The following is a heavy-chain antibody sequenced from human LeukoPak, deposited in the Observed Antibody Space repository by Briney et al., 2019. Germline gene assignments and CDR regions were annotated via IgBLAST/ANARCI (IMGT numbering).Heavy chain of an antibody. J-gene: IGHJ4*02. V-gene: IGHV4-4*07. CDR3: ARDGDGSGSYYKTFDY. D-gene: IGHD3-10*01. CDR1: GGSISSYF. Sequence: SETLSLTCTVSGGSISSYFYNWIRQPAGKGMEWIGLIYTSGSTNYNPSLKSRVTMSVDTSKNQFSLKLSSVTAADTAVYYCARDGDGSGSYYKTFDYWGQGTLVTVSS. CDR2: IYTSGST.